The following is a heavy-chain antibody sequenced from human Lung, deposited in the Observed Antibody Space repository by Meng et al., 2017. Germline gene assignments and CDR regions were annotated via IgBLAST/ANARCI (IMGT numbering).Heavy chain of an antibody. Sequence: QGQQQQWGASLVKPSETLARTCVVLGGFFSDYNGSWNRLPPGEGLEWIGEINHSGSTNYNTSLESRATISVDTSQNNLSLKLSSVTAADSAVYYCARGPTTMAHDFDYWGQGTLVTVSS. J-gene: IGHJ4*02. CDR3: ARGPTTMAHDFDY. V-gene: IGHV4-34*01. CDR1: GGFFSDYN. CDR2: INHSGST. D-gene: IGHD4-11*01.